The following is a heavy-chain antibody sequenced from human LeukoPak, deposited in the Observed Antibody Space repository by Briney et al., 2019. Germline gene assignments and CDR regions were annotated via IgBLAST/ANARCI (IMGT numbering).Heavy chain of an antibody. CDR3: ARAPGLEYYYDSSGYYPNYYYYGMDV. J-gene: IGHJ6*02. D-gene: IGHD3-22*01. CDR1: GGSISSGGYY. V-gene: IGHV4-61*08. Sequence: SGTLSLTCTVSGGSISSGGYYWSWIRQPPGKGLEWIGYIYYSGSTNYNPSLKSRVTISVDTSKNQFSLKLSSVTAADTAVYYCARAPGLEYYYDSSGYYPNYYYYGMDVWGQGTTVTVSS. CDR2: IYYSGST.